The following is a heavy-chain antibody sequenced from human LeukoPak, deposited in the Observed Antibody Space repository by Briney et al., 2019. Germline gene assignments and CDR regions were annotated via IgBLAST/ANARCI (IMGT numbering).Heavy chain of an antibody. D-gene: IGHD3-10*01. Sequence: ASVKVSCKASGYTFTSYAMHWVRQAPGQRLEWMGWINADNGNTKYSQKFQGRVTITRDTSASTAYMDLSSLRSEDTAVYYCARTRSALMVRGVKDNWFDPWGQGTLVTVSS. CDR1: GYTFTSYA. CDR2: INADNGNT. J-gene: IGHJ5*02. CDR3: ARTRSALMVRGVKDNWFDP. V-gene: IGHV1-3*01.